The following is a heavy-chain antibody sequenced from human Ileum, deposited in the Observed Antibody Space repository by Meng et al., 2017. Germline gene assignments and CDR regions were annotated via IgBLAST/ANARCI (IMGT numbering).Heavy chain of an antibody. CDR3: ASLRYNWNYSADY. Sequence: QVQLREAGPGLVKPSGTLSLTCAVSGGSISSSNWWSWVRQPPGKGLEWIGEIYHSGSTNYNPSLKSRVTISVDKSKNQFSLKLSSVTAADTAVYYCASLRYNWNYSADYWGQGTLVTVSS. D-gene: IGHD1-7*01. J-gene: IGHJ4*02. CDR1: GGSISSSNW. V-gene: IGHV4-4*02. CDR2: IYHSGST.